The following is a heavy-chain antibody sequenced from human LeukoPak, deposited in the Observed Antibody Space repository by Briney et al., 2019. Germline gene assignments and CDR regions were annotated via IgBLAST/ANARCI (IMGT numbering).Heavy chain of an antibody. CDR2: ISSSSSYI. J-gene: IGHJ4*02. CDR1: GFTFSSYS. V-gene: IGHV3-21*01. Sequence: GGSLRLSCAASGFTFSSYSMNWVRQAPGKGLEWVSSISSSSSYIYYADSVKGRFTISRDNAKNSLYLQMNSLRAEDTAVYYYARDRYYYDSSGSPFDYWGQGTLVTVSS. D-gene: IGHD3-22*01. CDR3: ARDRYYYDSSGSPFDY.